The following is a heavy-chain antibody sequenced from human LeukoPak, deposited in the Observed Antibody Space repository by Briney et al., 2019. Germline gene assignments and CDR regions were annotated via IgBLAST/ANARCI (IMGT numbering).Heavy chain of an antibody. D-gene: IGHD1-26*01. CDR1: GFTFSSYS. V-gene: IGHV3-48*01. CDR2: ISSSSSTI. J-gene: IGHJ4*02. Sequence: PGGSLRLSCAASGFTFSSYSMNWVRQAPGKGLEWVSYISSSSSTIYYADSVKGRFTISRDNAKNSLYLQMNSLRAEDTAVYYCARDERGRGLSSESDYWGQGTLVTVSS. CDR3: ARDERGRGLSSESDY.